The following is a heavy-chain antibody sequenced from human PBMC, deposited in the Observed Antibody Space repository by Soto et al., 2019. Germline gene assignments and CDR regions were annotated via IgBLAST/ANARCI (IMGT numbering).Heavy chain of an antibody. CDR2: ISYDGSNK. D-gene: IGHD5-18*01. J-gene: IGHJ4*02. Sequence: QVQLVESGGGVVQPGRSLRLSCAASGFTFSSYAMHWVRQAPGKGLEWVAVISYDGSNKYYADSVKGRFTISRDNSKNTLYLQMNSLRAEDTAVYYRARDLAMAHFGYWGQGTLVTVSS. CDR1: GFTFSSYA. CDR3: ARDLAMAHFGY. V-gene: IGHV3-30-3*01.